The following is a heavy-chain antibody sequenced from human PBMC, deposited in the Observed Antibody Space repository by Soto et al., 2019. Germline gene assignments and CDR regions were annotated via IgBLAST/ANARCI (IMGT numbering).Heavy chain of an antibody. CDR2: IIPIFGTA. V-gene: IGHV1-69*06. D-gene: IGHD2-21*02. Sequence: SVKVSCKASGGTFSSYAISWVRQAPGQGLEWMGGIIPIFGTANYAQKFQGRVTITADKSTSAAYMELSSLRSEDTAVYYCARDTLAYCGGDCYRWFDPWGQGTLVTVSS. CDR3: ARDTLAYCGGDCYRWFDP. J-gene: IGHJ5*02. CDR1: GGTFSSYA.